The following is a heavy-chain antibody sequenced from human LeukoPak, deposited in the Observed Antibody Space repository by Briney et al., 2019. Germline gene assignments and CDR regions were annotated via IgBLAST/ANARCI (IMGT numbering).Heavy chain of an antibody. J-gene: IGHJ6*02. Sequence: SQTLSLTCAISGDSVSSNSAAWNWIRQSPSRGLEWLGRTYYRSKWYNDYAVSVKSRITINPDTYKKQFYLQLNSVTPEDTAVYYCARALYGSGSYRYGMDVWGQGTTVTVSS. CDR2: TYYRSKWYN. CDR1: GDSVSSNSAA. V-gene: IGHV6-1*01. D-gene: IGHD3-10*01. CDR3: ARALYGSGSYRYGMDV.